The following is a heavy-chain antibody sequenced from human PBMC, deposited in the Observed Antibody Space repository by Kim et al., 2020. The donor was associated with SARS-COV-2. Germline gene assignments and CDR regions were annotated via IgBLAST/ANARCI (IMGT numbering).Heavy chain of an antibody. Sequence: SETLSLTCTVSGGSISSSSYYWGWIRQPPGKGLEWIGSIYYSGSTYYNPSLKSRVTISVDTSKNQFSLKLSSVTAADTAVYYCARTTYYYDILTGYYKYNFDYWGQGTLVTVSS. CDR1: GGSISSSSYY. CDR3: ARTTYYYDILTGYYKYNFDY. V-gene: IGHV4-39*07. J-gene: IGHJ4*02. D-gene: IGHD3-9*01. CDR2: IYYSGST.